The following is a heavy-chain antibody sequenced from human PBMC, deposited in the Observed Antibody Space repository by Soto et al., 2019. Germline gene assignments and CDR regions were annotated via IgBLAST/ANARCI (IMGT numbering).Heavy chain of an antibody. D-gene: IGHD4-4*01. CDR1: GGTFSSSA. CDR3: ARDNDRLQLGGNYYYILDV. Sequence: QVQLVQSGAEMKEPGSSVKVSCKTSGGTFSSSAISWLRQAPGQGLEWMGGIIPLFRTPDYAQKFQGRVTIAADESTSTAYMELSILRSEDTAVDYCARDNDRLQLGGNYYYILDVWGQGTTITVSS. J-gene: IGHJ6*02. V-gene: IGHV1-69*12. CDR2: IIPLFRTP.